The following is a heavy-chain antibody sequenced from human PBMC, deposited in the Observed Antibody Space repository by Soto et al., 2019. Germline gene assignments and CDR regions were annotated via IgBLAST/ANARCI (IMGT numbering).Heavy chain of an antibody. D-gene: IGHD6-19*01. J-gene: IGHJ4*02. Sequence: ASVKVSCKASGYIFTGYYMHWVRQAPGQGLEWIGRINPNSGDTNYTQKFQGWVTMTRDTSISTAYMELSRLRSDDTAVYYCATSRISIAVAGETEYYFDYWGQGTLVTVYS. CDR1: GYIFTGYY. CDR2: INPNSGDT. CDR3: ATSRISIAVAGETEYYFDY. V-gene: IGHV1-2*04.